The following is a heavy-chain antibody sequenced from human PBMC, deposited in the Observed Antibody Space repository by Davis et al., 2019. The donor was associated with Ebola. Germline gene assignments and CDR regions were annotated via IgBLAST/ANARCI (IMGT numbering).Heavy chain of an antibody. CDR3: ARVGGWGLNFDY. Sequence: GSLRLSCAVYGGSFSGYYWSWIRQPPGKGLEWIGEINHSGSTNYNPSLKSRVTISVDTSKNQFSLKLSSVTAADTAVYYCARVGGWGLNFDYWGQGTLVTVSS. CDR1: GGSFSGYY. V-gene: IGHV4-34*01. J-gene: IGHJ4*02. D-gene: IGHD3-16*01. CDR2: INHSGST.